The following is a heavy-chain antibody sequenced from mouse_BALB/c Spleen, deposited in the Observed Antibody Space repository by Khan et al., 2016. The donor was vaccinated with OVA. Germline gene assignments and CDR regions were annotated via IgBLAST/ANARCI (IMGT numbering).Heavy chain of an antibody. CDR1: GYTFTTYL. J-gene: IGHJ1*01. CDR3: ARRILLRSYWYFDV. D-gene: IGHD1-1*01. V-gene: IGHV1-4*01. Sequence: QVQLQQSGAELAKPGASVKMSCKASGYTFTTYLMHWVKEGPGQGLEWIGYIHPSTGQTEYNQKFKDKATLTADKSSSTAYMQLSSLSSEDSAVYYCARRILLRSYWYFDVWGAGTTVTVSS. CDR2: IHPSTGQT.